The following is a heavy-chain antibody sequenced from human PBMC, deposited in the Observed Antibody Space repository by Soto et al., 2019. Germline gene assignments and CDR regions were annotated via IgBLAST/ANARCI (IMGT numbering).Heavy chain of an antibody. CDR1: GASTVSDYH. J-gene: IGHJ4*02. CDR2: IFNSGTT. V-gene: IGHV4-31*02. D-gene: IGHD1-26*01. Sequence: QVQLQESGPGLVKPSQTLSLTCSVSGASTVSDYHWTWIRQPPGRGLEWMGYIFNSGTTFYNPSLTSRLSISMDTAGNHFSLELRSVTAADTAVYYCALALGPTTGLDYWGQGTLVTVSS. CDR3: ALALGPTTGLDY.